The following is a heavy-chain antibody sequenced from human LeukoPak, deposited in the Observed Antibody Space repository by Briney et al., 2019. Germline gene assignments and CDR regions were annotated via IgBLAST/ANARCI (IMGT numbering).Heavy chain of an antibody. Sequence: ASVKFSCKASGYTFTSYAMHWVRQAPGQRLEWMGWINAGYGNTKYSQKFQGRVTITRDTSASTAYMELSSLRSEDTAVYYCARHTYDILTGYSYWYFDLWGRGTLVTVSS. J-gene: IGHJ2*01. CDR1: GYTFTSYA. D-gene: IGHD3-9*01. CDR2: INAGYGNT. CDR3: ARHTYDILTGYSYWYFDL. V-gene: IGHV1-3*01.